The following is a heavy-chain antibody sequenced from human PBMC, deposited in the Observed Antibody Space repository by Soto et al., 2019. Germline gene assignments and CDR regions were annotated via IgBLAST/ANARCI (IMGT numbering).Heavy chain of an antibody. CDR3: AKVLYRDGSSSWYYFDY. J-gene: IGHJ4*02. CDR2: ISGSGGST. Sequence: GGSLRLSCAASGFTFSSYAMSWVRQAPGKGLEWVSAISGSGGSTYYTDSMKGRFTISRDNSKNTLYLQMNRLSAEDTAINYCAKVLYRDGSSSWYYFDYWGQGTLVTVSS. V-gene: IGHV3-23*01. D-gene: IGHD6-13*01. CDR1: GFTFSSYA.